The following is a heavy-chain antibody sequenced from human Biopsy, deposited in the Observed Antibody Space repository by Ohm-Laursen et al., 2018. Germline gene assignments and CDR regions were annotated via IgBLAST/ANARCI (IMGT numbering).Heavy chain of an antibody. CDR2: NIPILGTG. J-gene: IGHJ1*01. V-gene: IGHV1-69*06. CDR1: GGTFSNYG. CDR3: ATKLTGYFHH. D-gene: IGHD3-9*01. Sequence: SVKVSCKPPGGTFSNYGVNWVRQAPGQGLEWLGGNIPILGTGNYAQKFQDRVTVAADTSTSTATMEPRSLRSDDTAVYYCATKLTGYFHHWGQGTLVIVSS.